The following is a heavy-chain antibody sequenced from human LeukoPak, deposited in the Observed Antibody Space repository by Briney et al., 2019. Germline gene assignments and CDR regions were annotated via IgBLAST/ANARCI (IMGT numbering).Heavy chain of an antibody. CDR3: ARRTYYYYMDV. CDR2: IYYSGST. Sequence: SETLSLTCTVSGGSISSSSYYWGWIRQPPGKGLEWIGSIYYSGSTYYNPSLKSRVTISVDTSKNQFSLELSSVTAADTAVYYCARRTYYYYMDVWGKGTTVTISS. CDR1: GGSISSSSYY. V-gene: IGHV4-39*01. J-gene: IGHJ6*03.